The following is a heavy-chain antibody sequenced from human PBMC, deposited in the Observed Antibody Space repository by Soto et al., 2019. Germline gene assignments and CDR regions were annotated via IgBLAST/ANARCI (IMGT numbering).Heavy chain of an antibody. J-gene: IGHJ5*02. D-gene: IGHD6-19*01. CDR2: INAGNGNT. V-gene: IGHV1-3*01. CDR1: GYTFTSYA. CDR3: ARGGGWYVWFDP. Sequence: ASVKVSCKASGYTFTSYAIDWVRQAPGQRLEWMGWINAGNGNTKYSQKFQGRVTITRDTSASTAYMELSSLRSEDTAVYYCARGGGWYVWFDPWGQGTLVTVSS.